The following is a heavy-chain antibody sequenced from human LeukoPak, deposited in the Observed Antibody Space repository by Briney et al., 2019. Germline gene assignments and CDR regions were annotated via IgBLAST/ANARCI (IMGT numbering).Heavy chain of an antibody. J-gene: IGHJ4*02. Sequence: PGGSLTLSCAASGFTFSSYEMHWVRQAPGRGLEWVSYISSSGSTVSYADSVRGRFTISRDNAKNSLYLQMNSLRAEDTAVYYCAREDSSGYYDFDYWGQGTLVTVSS. CDR2: ISSSGSTV. D-gene: IGHD3-22*01. V-gene: IGHV3-48*03. CDR1: GFTFSSYE. CDR3: AREDSSGYYDFDY.